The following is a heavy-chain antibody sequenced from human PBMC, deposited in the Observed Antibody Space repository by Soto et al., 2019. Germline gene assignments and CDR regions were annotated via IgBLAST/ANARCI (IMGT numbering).Heavy chain of an antibody. CDR2: ISAYNGNT. J-gene: IGHJ6*03. D-gene: IGHD3-16*02. V-gene: IGHV1-18*01. CDR1: GYTFTSYG. CDR3: ARTYDYIWGSYRWDTTYYYYMDV. Sequence: ASVKVSCKASGYTFTSYGISWVRQAPGQGLEWMGWISAYNGNTNYAQKLQGRVTMTTDTSTSTAYMELRSLRSDDTAVYYCARTYDYIWGSYRWDTTYYYYMDVWGKGTTVTVSS.